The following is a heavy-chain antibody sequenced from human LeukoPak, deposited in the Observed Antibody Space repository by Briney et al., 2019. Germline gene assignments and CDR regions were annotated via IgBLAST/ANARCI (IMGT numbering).Heavy chain of an antibody. V-gene: IGHV3-23*01. Sequence: GGSLRLSCAASGFTFSSYGMSWVRQAPGKGLEWVSAISGSGGSTYYADSVKGRFTISRDNSKNTLYLQMNSLRAEDTAVYYCAKVRYYDSHAFDIWGQGTMVTVSS. D-gene: IGHD3-22*01. CDR2: ISGSGGST. J-gene: IGHJ3*02. CDR1: GFTFSSYG. CDR3: AKVRYYDSHAFDI.